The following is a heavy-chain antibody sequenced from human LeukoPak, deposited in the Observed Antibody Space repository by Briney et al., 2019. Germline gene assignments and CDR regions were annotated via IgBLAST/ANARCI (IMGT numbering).Heavy chain of an antibody. CDR1: EFTFDDYA. CDR3: ARGYSSGFYSAFDM. D-gene: IGHD6-19*01. V-gene: IGHV3-9*01. J-gene: IGHJ3*02. CDR2: ISWNSNSI. Sequence: GRSLRLSCAASEFTFDDYAMHWVRHAPGKGLEWVSGISWNSNSIAYADSVKGRFIISRDNSNNSLFLQMSSLRPDDTALYHCARGYSSGFYSAFDMWGQGTEVTVSS.